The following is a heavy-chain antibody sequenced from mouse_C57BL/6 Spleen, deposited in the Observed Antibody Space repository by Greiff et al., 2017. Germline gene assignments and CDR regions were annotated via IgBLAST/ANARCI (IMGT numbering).Heavy chain of an antibody. D-gene: IGHD3-2*02. CDR3: ARDSSVSSSY. V-gene: IGHV1-82*01. Sequence: QVQLQQSGPELVKPGASVKISCKASGYAFSSSWMNWVKQRPGKGLEWIGRIYPGDGDTNYNGTLKGKATLTADKASSTAYMHISSLTSEDSAVYVCARDSSVSSSYWGQGTLVTVSA. CDR2: IYPGDGDT. J-gene: IGHJ3*01. CDR1: GYAFSSSW.